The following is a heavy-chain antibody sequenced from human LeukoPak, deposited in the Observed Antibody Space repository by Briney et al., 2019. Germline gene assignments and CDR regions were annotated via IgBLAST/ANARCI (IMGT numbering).Heavy chain of an antibody. CDR2: MSSDESLK. CDR3: ARDSNPGLDV. D-gene: IGHD2-8*01. V-gene: IGHV3-30-3*01. J-gene: IGHJ6*02. Sequence: GGSLRLPCAASGFTLNNYALHWVRQAPGKGLEWVAVMSSDESLKFYADSVKGRFTISRDSSKNTLYLQMDSLRADDTAMYYCARDSNPGLDVWGQGTTVTVS. CDR1: GFTLNNYA.